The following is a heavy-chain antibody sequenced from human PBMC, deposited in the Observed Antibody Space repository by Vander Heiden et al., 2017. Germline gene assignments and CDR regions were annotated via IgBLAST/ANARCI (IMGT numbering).Heavy chain of an antibody. CDR1: GFTFSTSY. Sequence: EVRLEESGGGLVQPGGSLRLSCSASGFTFSTSYRSWVRQAPGRGLEWVASIKYDGTEKGYVDSVRGRFTISRDNAKNSLDLQMNSLRVEDTAVYYCARDPAYGAVDIWGQGAMVTVSS. D-gene: IGHD3-10*01. V-gene: IGHV3-7*01. CDR2: IKYDGTEK. J-gene: IGHJ3*02. CDR3: ARDPAYGAVDI.